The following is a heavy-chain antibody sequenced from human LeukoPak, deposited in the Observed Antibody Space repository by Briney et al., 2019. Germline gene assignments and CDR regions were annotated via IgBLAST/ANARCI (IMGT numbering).Heavy chain of an antibody. J-gene: IGHJ4*02. CDR2: INPKSGDT. CDR3: AIFGDYDDY. Sequence: ASVKVSCKASGYTFTGYYMHWVRQAPGQGLEWLGWINPKSGDTNYAQKFQGRVSMTRDTPSTTAYMELSRLRSDDTAVYYCAIFGDYDDYWGQGTLLTVSS. D-gene: IGHD4-17*01. V-gene: IGHV1-2*02. CDR1: GYTFTGYY.